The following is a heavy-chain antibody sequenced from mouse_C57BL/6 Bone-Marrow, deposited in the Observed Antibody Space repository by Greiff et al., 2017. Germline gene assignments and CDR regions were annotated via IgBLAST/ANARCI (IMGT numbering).Heavy chain of an antibody. D-gene: IGHD1-1*01. Sequence: QVQLQQSGAELVRPGASVTLSCKASGYTFTDYEMHWVKQTPVHGLEWIGAIDPETGGTDYNQKFKGKAILTADKSSSTAYMKLRSLTSEDSAVYYCTRDTTVFYWYFDVWGTGTTVTVSS. CDR1: GYTFTDYE. J-gene: IGHJ1*03. CDR2: IDPETGGT. CDR3: TRDTTVFYWYFDV. V-gene: IGHV1-15*01.